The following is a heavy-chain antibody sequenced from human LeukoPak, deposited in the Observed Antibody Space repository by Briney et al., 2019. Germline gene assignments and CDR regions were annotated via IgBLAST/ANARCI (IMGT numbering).Heavy chain of an antibody. V-gene: IGHV4-38-2*02. CDR3: ARDGGFYYTASPNSWFDP. J-gene: IGHJ5*02. D-gene: IGHD2-15*01. CDR1: GYSISSDYC. Sequence: SETLSLTCIVSGYSISSDYCWGWIRQAPGKGLEWIGSISHRGTPYYNPSLQSRVTMSADTPNNQFSLRLSSVTAADTAVYYCARDGGFYYTASPNSWFDPWGQGILVTVSS. CDR2: ISHRGTP.